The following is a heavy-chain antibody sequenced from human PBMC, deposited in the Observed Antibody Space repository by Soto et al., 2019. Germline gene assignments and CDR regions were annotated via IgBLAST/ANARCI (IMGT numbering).Heavy chain of an antibody. Sequence: EVQLLESGGGLVQPGGSLRLSCVASGFTFSIYNMNWVRQAPGKGLEWVSAITGSGDYTYYADSVKGWFTISRDTSKNTLYLQINSVRAEDTAVYFCARRITSSFDYWGQGTVVTVSS. J-gene: IGHJ4*02. CDR1: GFTFSIYN. CDR3: ARRITSSFDY. V-gene: IGHV3-23*01. CDR2: ITGSGDYT. D-gene: IGHD1-20*01.